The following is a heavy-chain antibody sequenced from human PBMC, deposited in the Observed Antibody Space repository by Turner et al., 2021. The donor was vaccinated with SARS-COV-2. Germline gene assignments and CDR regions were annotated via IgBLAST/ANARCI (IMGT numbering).Heavy chain of an antibody. CDR3: AGLPVGYYGAGSYYHYGMDV. V-gene: IGHV4-39*01. J-gene: IGHJ6*02. Sequence: QLQLQASGPGLVKPSETLSLTCTVSGGSISRSSYYWGWIRQLPGKGLEWIGGIYYSGSTYYNPSLRSRVTISVDTTKNQFSLKLSSVTAADTAVYYGAGLPVGYYGAGSYYHYGMDVWGQGTTVTVSS. D-gene: IGHD3-10*01. CDR1: GGSISRSSYY. CDR2: IYYSGST.